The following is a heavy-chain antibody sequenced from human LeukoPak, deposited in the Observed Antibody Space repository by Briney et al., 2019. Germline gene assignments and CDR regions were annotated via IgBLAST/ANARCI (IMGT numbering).Heavy chain of an antibody. D-gene: IGHD1-26*01. CDR3: ARVSRFTNVVGATVY. V-gene: IGHV1-18*01. CDR2: ISAYNGNT. J-gene: IGHJ4*02. Sequence: ASVKVSCKASGYTFTSYGISWVRQAPGQGLEWMGWISAYNGNTNYAQKLQGRVTMTTDTSTSTAYMELRSLRSDDTAVYYCARVSRFTNVVGATVYCGQGTLVTVSS. CDR1: GYTFTSYG.